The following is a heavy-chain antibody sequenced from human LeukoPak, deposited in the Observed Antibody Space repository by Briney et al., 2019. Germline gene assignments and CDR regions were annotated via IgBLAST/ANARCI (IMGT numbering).Heavy chain of an antibody. J-gene: IGHJ6*03. Sequence: SVTLSCTASGGTFSSYSINWVRQPPGRGLEWMGRIIPLFTSPNYAQKFQGRVTMTTDESTTTTYLELSSLRSADTAVYYCARDDKLWGGYPYMDVWGIGTTVIVSS. D-gene: IGHD3-3*01. CDR3: ARDDKLWGGYPYMDV. V-gene: IGHV1-69*05. CDR2: IIPLFTSP. CDR1: GGTFSSYS.